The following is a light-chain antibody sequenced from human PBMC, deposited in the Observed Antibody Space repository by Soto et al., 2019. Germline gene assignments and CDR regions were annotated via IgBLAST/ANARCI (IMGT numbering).Light chain of an antibody. J-gene: IGKJ2*01. CDR2: KAS. V-gene: IGKV1-5*03. Sequence: DIQMTQSPSTLSASVGDRVTITCRASRSISSWLAWYQQKPGKAPMLLIYKASSLESGVPSRFSGSGSGTEFTLTISSLQPDDFATYYCQQYKSYPYTFGQGTKLEIK. CDR1: RSISSW. CDR3: QQYKSYPYT.